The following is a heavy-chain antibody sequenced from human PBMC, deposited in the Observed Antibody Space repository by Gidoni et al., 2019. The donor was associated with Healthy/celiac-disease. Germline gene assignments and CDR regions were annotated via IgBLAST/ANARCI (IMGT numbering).Heavy chain of an antibody. J-gene: IGHJ4*02. D-gene: IGHD4-17*01. V-gene: IGHV4-34*01. CDR3: ARGRLQTRTTVTTMRGAAWFDY. Sequence: QVQLQQWGAGLLKPSETLSLTCAVYGGSFSGYYWSGIRQPPGKGLEWIGEINHSGSTNYSPSLKSRLTISVDTSKNQFSLKLTSVTAADTAVYYCARGRLQTRTTVTTMRGAAWFDYWGQGTLVTVSS. CDR1: GGSFSGYY. CDR2: INHSGST.